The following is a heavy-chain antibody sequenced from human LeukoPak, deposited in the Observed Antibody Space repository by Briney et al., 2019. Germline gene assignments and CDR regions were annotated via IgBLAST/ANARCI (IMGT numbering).Heavy chain of an antibody. J-gene: IGHJ4*02. D-gene: IGHD6-13*01. Sequence: PSETLSLTCTVSGDSVSSGNYYWSWIRQPPGKGLEWIGFMSNSGHTDSTPSLKSRVTISLDTSKNQFSLKLNSVTAADTAVYYCARVSAAGTGPDSWGQGTLVTVSS. CDR2: MSNSGHT. CDR1: GDSVSSGNYY. CDR3: ARVSAAGTGPDS. V-gene: IGHV4-61*01.